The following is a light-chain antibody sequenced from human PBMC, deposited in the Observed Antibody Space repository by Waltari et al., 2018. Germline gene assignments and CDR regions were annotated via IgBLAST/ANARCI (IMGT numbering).Light chain of an antibody. J-gene: IGKJ4*01. CDR2: SAS. V-gene: IGKV1-12*01. CDR3: QQSNGFPLT. CDR1: QGINNW. Sequence: DIQMTQSPSSVSASVGDRVTLTCRASQGINNWLAWYQQKPGKAPKLLIYSASTLQSGVPSRFSGSGSGTEFTLTIGSLRPEDVATYYCQQSNGFPLTFGGGTRVEI.